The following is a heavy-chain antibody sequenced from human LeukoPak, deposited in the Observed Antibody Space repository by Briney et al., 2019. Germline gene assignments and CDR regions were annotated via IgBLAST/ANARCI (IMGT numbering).Heavy chain of an antibody. CDR3: ARVSASGYRDWLDP. CDR1: GYTFADYY. Sequence: ASVKVSCKTSGYTFADYYIHWVRQAPGQGLEWMGWIYPKSGGTNSAQKFQGRVTMTRDTSISTAYMELSRLRFDDTAVYYCARVSASGYRDWLDPWGQGTLVTVSS. V-gene: IGHV1-2*02. CDR2: IYPKSGGT. J-gene: IGHJ5*02. D-gene: IGHD3-9*01.